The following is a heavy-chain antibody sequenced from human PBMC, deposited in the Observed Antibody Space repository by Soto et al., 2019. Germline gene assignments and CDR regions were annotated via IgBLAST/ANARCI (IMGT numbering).Heavy chain of an antibody. CDR3: ASTDYGGDGQDY. V-gene: IGHV3-23*01. Sequence: GGSLRLSCASSGFTFSTYGMSWVRQAPGKGLEWVSSVSYTGDTTYYADSVKGRFTISRDNSKNTVYLQMNSLRTEDTATYYCASTDYGGDGQDYWGQGTLVTVSS. CDR2: VSYTGDTT. J-gene: IGHJ4*02. D-gene: IGHD4-17*01. CDR1: GFTFSTYG.